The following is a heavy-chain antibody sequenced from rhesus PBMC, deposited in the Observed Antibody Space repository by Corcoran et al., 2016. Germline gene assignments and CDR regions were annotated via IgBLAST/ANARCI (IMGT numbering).Heavy chain of an antibody. CDR3: ATRYSANYQYVDFDY. CDR1: GVSISTYW. V-gene: IGHV4-80*01. Sequence: QVQLQESGPGLVKPSETLSLTCAVSGVSISTYWWNWFRQPPGRGLEWIGECIGTTGTPHLTPSPTSRVTLSKAASYNRCSLMLPSVTAAETAVYYCATRYSANYQYVDFDYWGQGVLVTVSS. D-gene: IGHD1-44*01. CDR2: CIGTTGTP. J-gene: IGHJ4*01.